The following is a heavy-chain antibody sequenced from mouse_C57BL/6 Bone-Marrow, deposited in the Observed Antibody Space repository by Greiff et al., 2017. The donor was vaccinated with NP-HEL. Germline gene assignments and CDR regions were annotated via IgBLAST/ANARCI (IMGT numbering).Heavy chain of an antibody. Sequence: QVQLKQSGAELVKPGASVKMSCKASGYTFTTYPIEWVKQNHGKSLEWIGNFHPYNDDTEYNEKFKNKATLTVEKSSSTVYLELSRLTSDDSSVYYCASGGNYWYYFDYWGQGTTLTVSS. CDR2: FHPYNDDT. D-gene: IGHD2-1*01. J-gene: IGHJ2*01. V-gene: IGHV1-47*01. CDR1: GYTFTTYP. CDR3: ASGGNYWYYFDY.